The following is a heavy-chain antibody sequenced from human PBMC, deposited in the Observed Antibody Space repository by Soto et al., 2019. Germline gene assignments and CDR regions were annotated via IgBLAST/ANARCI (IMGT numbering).Heavy chain of an antibody. D-gene: IGHD3-10*02. Sequence: KTSETLSLTCTVSGGSISSGGYYWSWIRQHPGKGLEWIGYIYYSGSTYYNPSLKSRVTISVDTSKNQFSLKLSSVTAADTAVYYCARDVWSGVFGELNWFDPWGQGTLVTVSS. V-gene: IGHV4-31*03. CDR1: GGSISSGGYY. J-gene: IGHJ5*02. CDR3: ARDVWSGVFGELNWFDP. CDR2: IYYSGST.